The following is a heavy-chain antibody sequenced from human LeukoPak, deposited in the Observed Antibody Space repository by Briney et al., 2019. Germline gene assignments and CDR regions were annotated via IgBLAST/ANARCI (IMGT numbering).Heavy chain of an antibody. Sequence: GSLRLSCAASEFTFSNYAMNWVRQAPGKGLEWVSSISITGSHIYFADSLRGRFTVSRDNAKNSVYLQLNSLRAEDTAVYYCARGTTTVQREDAFDIWGQGTMVTVSS. CDR1: EFTFSNYA. J-gene: IGHJ3*02. CDR3: ARGTTTVQREDAFDI. D-gene: IGHD4-11*01. CDR2: ISITGSHI. V-gene: IGHV3-21*01.